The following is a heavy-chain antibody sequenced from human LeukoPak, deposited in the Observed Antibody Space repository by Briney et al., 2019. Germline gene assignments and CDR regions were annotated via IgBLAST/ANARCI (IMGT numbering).Heavy chain of an antibody. CDR3: ATYRQVLLPFES. Sequence: GGSLRLSCAASGFTVDRYGMSWVRQPPGKGLEWVSSIFPSGGEIHYADSVRGRFTISRDNSKSTLSLQMNSLRAEDTAIYYCATYRQVLLPFESWGQGTLVTVSS. CDR1: GFTVDRYG. V-gene: IGHV3-23*01. CDR2: IFPSGGEI. D-gene: IGHD2-8*02. J-gene: IGHJ4*02.